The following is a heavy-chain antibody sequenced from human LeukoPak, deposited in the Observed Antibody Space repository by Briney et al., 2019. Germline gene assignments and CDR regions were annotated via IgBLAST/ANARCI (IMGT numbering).Heavy chain of an antibody. D-gene: IGHD6-19*01. Sequence: PSQTLSLTCAISGDSVSSNSSACSWIRQSPSRVLEWLGRTYYRSKWYHDYAVSVRSRVSVNPDTSKNQFSLQLNSVTPEDTAVYYCARFLGIGSQRYYFDSWGQGTLVTVSS. V-gene: IGHV6-1*01. CDR2: TYYRSKWYH. CDR1: GDSVSSNSSA. J-gene: IGHJ4*02. CDR3: ARFLGIGSQRYYFDS.